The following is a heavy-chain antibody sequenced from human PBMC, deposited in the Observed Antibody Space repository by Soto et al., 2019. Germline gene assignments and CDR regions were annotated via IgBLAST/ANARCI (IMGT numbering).Heavy chain of an antibody. J-gene: IGHJ6*02. CDR2: ISSSSSTI. Sequence: EVQLVESGGGLVQPGGSLRLSCAASGFTFSSYSMNWVRQAPGKGLEWVSYISSSSSTIYYADSVKGRFTISRDNAKNSLYLHMNSLRDEDTAVYYCARDGGLCMDVWGQGTTVTVSS. D-gene: IGHD3-16*01. V-gene: IGHV3-48*02. CDR1: GFTFSSYS. CDR3: ARDGGLCMDV.